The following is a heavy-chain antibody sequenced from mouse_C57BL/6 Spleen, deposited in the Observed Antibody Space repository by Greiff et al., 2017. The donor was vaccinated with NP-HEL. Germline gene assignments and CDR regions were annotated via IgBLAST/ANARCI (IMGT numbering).Heavy chain of an antibody. J-gene: IGHJ3*01. CDR1: GYTFTSYW. V-gene: IGHV1-64*01. Sequence: QVQLQQPGAELVKPGASVKLSCKASGYTFTSYWMHWVKQRPGQGLEWIGMIHPNSGSTNYNEKFKSKATLTVDKSSSTAYMQLSSLTSEDSAVYYCASYCYYYGSSPGAYWGQGTLVTVSA. CDR2: IHPNSGST. D-gene: IGHD1-1*01. CDR3: ASYCYYYGSSPGAY.